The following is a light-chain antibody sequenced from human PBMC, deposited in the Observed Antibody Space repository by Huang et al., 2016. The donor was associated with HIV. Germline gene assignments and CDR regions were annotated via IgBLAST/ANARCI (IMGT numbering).Light chain of an antibody. J-gene: IGKJ1*01. Sequence: EIVLTQSPGTLSLSPGERVTLSCRASQSVSSSFLAWYQQKPGQAPRLLIFGASSRATGIPDRFSGSGSGTDFTLTISRLGPEDFAVYYCQQYGSSPRTFGQGTKVEIK. CDR1: QSVSSSF. CDR3: QQYGSSPRT. V-gene: IGKV3-20*01. CDR2: GAS.